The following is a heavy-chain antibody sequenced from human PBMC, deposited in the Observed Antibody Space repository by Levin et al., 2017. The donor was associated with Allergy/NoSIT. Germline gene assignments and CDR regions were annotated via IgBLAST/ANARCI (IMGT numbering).Heavy chain of an antibody. CDR1: GFTFGDYA. V-gene: IGHV3-49*03. J-gene: IGHJ4*02. Sequence: GGSLRLSCAVSGFTFGDYAMKWFRQAPGKGLEWIRFIRSNAHGGTTEYAASVKGRFTMSRDDSKSIAYLQMNSLKTEDTALYFCTRVLVAAGPRLDYWGQGTLVTVSS. CDR3: TRVLVAAGPRLDY. CDR2: IRSNAHGGTT. D-gene: IGHD6-13*01.